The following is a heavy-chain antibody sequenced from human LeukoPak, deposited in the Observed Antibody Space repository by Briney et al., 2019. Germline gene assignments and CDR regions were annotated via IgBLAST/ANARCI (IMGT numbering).Heavy chain of an antibody. Sequence: GGSLRLSCAASGFTFSDYYMSWIRQAPETGLEWLSYTSPSGGTIYYTDSVKGRFTMSRDNAQNALYLEMNSLGAEDTAVYYCAREKKTEWTTGAFDMWGQGTMVIVSS. D-gene: IGHD3-3*01. CDR3: AREKKTEWTTGAFDM. V-gene: IGHV3-11*01. CDR1: GFTFSDYY. J-gene: IGHJ3*02. CDR2: TSPSGGTI.